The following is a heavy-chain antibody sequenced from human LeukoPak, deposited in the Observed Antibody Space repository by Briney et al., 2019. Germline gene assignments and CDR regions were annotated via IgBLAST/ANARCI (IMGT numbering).Heavy chain of an antibody. CDR2: IYYSGST. V-gene: IGHV4-59*01. D-gene: IGHD3-22*01. J-gene: IGHJ4*02. CDR1: GGSISSYY. CDR3: ARLDSRGYYDFDY. Sequence: SETLSLTCTVSGGSISSYYWSWIRQPPGKGLEWIGYIYYSGSTNYNPSLKGRVTISVDTSKNQFSLKLSSVTAADTAVYYCARLDSRGYYDFDYWGQGTLVTVSS.